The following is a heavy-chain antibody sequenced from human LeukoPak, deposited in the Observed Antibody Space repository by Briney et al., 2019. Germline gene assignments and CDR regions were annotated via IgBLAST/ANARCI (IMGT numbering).Heavy chain of an antibody. CDR3: ARDSSGSPDDS. D-gene: IGHD3-22*01. V-gene: IGHV3-72*01. CDR2: IRNKAVSYTA. J-gene: IGHJ4*02. CDR1: GFTFNDHY. Sequence: GGSLLLSCTASGFTFNDHYMDWVRQAPGKGLEWVGLIRNKAVSYTAVYAASVKGRFTISRDDSKNSVYLQMNSLKTEDTAVYFCARDSSGSPDDSWGQGTLVTVSS.